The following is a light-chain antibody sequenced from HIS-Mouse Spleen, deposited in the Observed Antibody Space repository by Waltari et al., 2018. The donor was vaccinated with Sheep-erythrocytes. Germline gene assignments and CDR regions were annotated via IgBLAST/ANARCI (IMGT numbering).Light chain of an antibody. CDR1: QDISNY. CDR3: QQYDNLPLT. CDR2: DAS. V-gene: IGKV1-33*01. J-gene: IGKJ4*01. Sequence: DIQMTQSPSPLSASVGDRVTITCQASQDISNYLNWYQQKPGKAPKRLIYDASNLETGVPSRFSGSGSGTDFTFTISSLQPEDIATYYCQQYDNLPLTFGGGTKVEIK.